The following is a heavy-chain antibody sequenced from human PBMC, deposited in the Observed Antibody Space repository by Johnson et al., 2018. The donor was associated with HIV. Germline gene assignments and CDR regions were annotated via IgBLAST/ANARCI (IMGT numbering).Heavy chain of an antibody. CDR2: IRSEAYGGTT. CDR3: TRAYRLAGGDDAFDS. V-gene: IGHV3-49*03. J-gene: IGHJ3*02. Sequence: VHLVESGGDLVQPGRSLRLSCTASGFTFGDYAMSWFRQAPGKGLEWVGFIRSEAYGGTTDYAASVKGRVTISRDDSESIAYLEMNSLKTEDTAVYYCTRAYRLAGGDDAFDSWGQGTMVTVSS. D-gene: IGHD2-21*01. CDR1: GFTFGDYA.